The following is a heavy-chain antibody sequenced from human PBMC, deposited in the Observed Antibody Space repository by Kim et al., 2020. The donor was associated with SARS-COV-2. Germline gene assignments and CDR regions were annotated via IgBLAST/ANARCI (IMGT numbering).Heavy chain of an antibody. Sequence: GGSLRLSCAASGFTFSSYSMNWVRQAPGKGLEWVSYISSSSSNTYYTDSVKGRFTISRDNAKNSLYLQMNSLRDEDTAVYYCARDLQPYHDSSGDSRFDYWPRHTLVSVST. CDR1: GFTFSSYS. V-gene: IGHV3-48*02. CDR2: ISSSSSNT. D-gene: IGHD3-22*01. J-gene: IGHJ4*02. CDR3: ARDLQPYHDSSGDSRFDY.